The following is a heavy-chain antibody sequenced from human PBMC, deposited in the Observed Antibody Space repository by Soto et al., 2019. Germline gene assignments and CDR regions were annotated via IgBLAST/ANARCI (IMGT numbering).Heavy chain of an antibody. Sequence: GGSLRLSCAASGFPFSNYAMTWVRQAPGKGLEWVSALSGSGVSTYYADSVMGRFTISRDNSKNTLYLQMNSLRAEDTAVYYCARHDCGGDCFTFDYWGQGTLVTVSS. D-gene: IGHD2-21*02. J-gene: IGHJ4*02. CDR3: ARHDCGGDCFTFDY. CDR1: GFPFSNYA. CDR2: LSGSGVST. V-gene: IGHV3-23*01.